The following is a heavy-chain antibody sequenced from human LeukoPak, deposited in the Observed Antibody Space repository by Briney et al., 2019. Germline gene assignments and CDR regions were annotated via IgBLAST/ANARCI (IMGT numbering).Heavy chain of an antibody. CDR2: ISAYKGNT. Sequence: GASVKVSCKASGYTFTSYGISWGRQAPGQGLEWMGWISAYKGNTNYAQKLSGRVRMTTATSTSPAYMELRSLRSDDTAVYYCARDHEGYSYSSFDPWGQGTLVTVSS. D-gene: IGHD5-18*01. CDR3: ARDHEGYSYSSFDP. J-gene: IGHJ5*02. CDR1: GYTFTSYG. V-gene: IGHV1-18*01.